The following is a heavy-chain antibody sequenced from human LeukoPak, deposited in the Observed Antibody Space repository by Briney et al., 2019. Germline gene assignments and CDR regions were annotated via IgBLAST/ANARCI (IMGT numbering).Heavy chain of an antibody. D-gene: IGHD3-22*01. V-gene: IGHV4-34*01. CDR3: ARGTMIVVVNWFDP. CDR1: GGSFSGYY. Sequence: SETLSLTCAVYGGSFSGYYWSWIRQPPGKGLEWIGEINHSGSTNYNPSLKSRVTISVDTSKNQFSLKLSSVTAADTAVYYCARGTMIVVVNWFDPWGQGTLVTVS. CDR2: INHSGST. J-gene: IGHJ5*02.